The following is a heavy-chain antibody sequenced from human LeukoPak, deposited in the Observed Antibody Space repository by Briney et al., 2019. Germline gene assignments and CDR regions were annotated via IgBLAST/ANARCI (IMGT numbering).Heavy chain of an antibody. CDR3: ARLGHCSVGRCPLDHDAFDI. J-gene: IGHJ3*02. CDR2: IYTSGST. D-gene: IGHD2-15*01. Sequence: SETLSLTCTVSGGSISTGSYYWSWIRQPAGKGLEWIGRIYTSGSTNYNPSLKSRVTISVDTSKNQFSLKLSSVTAADTAVYYCARLGHCSVGRCPLDHDAFDIWXXXTMVTVSS. V-gene: IGHV4-61*02. CDR1: GGSISTGSYY.